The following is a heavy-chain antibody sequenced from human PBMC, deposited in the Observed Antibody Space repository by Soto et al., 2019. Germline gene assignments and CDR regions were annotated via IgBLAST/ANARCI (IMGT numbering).Heavy chain of an antibody. J-gene: IGHJ6*02. CDR3: AASIFYYGMDV. V-gene: IGHV5-51*01. CDR2: IYPGDSDT. CDR1: GYTFTNYW. Sequence: GESLKISCKGSGYTFTNYWIGWVRQMTGKGLEWMGIIYPGDSDTKYNPSFQGQVTISADKSITTTYLQWSSLKASDTAIYYCAASIFYYGMDVWGQGTTVTVS.